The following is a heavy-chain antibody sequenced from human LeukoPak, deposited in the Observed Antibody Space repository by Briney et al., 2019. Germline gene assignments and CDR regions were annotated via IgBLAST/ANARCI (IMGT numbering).Heavy chain of an antibody. D-gene: IGHD2-8*02. V-gene: IGHV3-23*01. CDR3: AQLICTGDGCYLDY. CDR1: GFSVSDAY. Sequence: PGGSLRLSCAASGFSVSDAYMSWVRQAPGKGLEWVSGISASDGTTYYADSVKGRFTISRDNSRNTLYLQMDILRAEDTAVYYCAQLICTGDGCYLDYWGQGTLVTVSS. J-gene: IGHJ4*02. CDR2: ISASDGTT.